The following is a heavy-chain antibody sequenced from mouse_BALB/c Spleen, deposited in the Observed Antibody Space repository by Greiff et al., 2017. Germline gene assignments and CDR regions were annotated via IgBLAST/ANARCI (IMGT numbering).Heavy chain of an antibody. D-gene: IGHD4-1*02. CDR2: IWGDGST. J-gene: IGHJ4*01. CDR1: GFSLTGYG. CDR3: ARVNWEDAMDY. V-gene: IGHV2-6-7*01. Sequence: QVQLQQSGPGLVAPSQSLSITCTVSGFSLTGYGVNWVRQPPGKGLEWLGMIWGDGSTHYNSALKSRLSISKDNSKSQVFLKMNSLQTDDTARYYCARVNWEDAMDYWGQGTSVTVSS.